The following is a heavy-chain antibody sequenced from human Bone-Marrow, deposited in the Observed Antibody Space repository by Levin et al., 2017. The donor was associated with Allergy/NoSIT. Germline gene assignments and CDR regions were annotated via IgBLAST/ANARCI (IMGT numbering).Heavy chain of an antibody. J-gene: IGHJ5*02. D-gene: IGHD2-2*02. CDR2: IRSKAYGGTT. V-gene: IGHV3-49*03. Sequence: GGSLRLSCTGSGFTFGDYAMSWFRQAPGKGLEWVGFIRSKAYGGTTEYAASVKGRFAISRDFSKDIAYLQMNSLKTEDIAVYYCTREEGWSCGSTRCYSNWFDPWGQGTLVTVSS. CDR1: GFTFGDYA. CDR3: TREEGWSCGSTRCYSNWFDP.